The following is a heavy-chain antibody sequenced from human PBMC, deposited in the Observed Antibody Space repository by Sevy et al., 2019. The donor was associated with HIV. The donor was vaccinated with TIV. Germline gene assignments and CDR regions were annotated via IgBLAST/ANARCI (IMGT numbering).Heavy chain of an antibody. CDR2: ISYDGSNK. D-gene: IGHD4-4*01. J-gene: IGHJ6*02. Sequence: GGSLRLSCAASGFTFSSYGMHGVRQAPGKGLEWVAVISYDGSNKYYADSVKGRLTISRDNSKNTLYLQMNSLRAEDTAVYYCAKDGISEMATVGMDVWGQGTTVTVSS. CDR1: GFTFSSYG. V-gene: IGHV3-30*18. CDR3: AKDGISEMATVGMDV.